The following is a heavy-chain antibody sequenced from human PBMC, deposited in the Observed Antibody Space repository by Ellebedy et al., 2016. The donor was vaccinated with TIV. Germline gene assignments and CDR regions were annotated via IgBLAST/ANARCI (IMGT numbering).Heavy chain of an antibody. Sequence: AASVKVSCKASGGTFSSYTISCVRQAPGQGVEWMRGIITLFGTANYAHKFQGRVTITADESTSTAHMELSSLRSEDTAVYYCARIRDSHNAYFYYGMDVWGQGTTVTVSS. J-gene: IGHJ6*02. CDR1: GGTFSSYT. CDR3: ARIRDSHNAYFYYGMDV. CDR2: IITLFGTA. D-gene: IGHD5-24*01. V-gene: IGHV1-69*13.